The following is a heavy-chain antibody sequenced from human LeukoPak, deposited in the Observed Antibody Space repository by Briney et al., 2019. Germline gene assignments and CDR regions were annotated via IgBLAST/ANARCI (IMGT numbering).Heavy chain of an antibody. CDR3: ARGGSSWYLPYFDY. CDR1: GYIFTGYY. D-gene: IGHD6-13*01. V-gene: IGHV1-2*02. CDR2: INPNSGDT. J-gene: IGHJ4*02. Sequence: ASVKVSCKASGYIFTGYYMHWVRQAPGQGLEWMGWINPNSGDTNYAQKFQGRVTMTRDTSISTAYMKLSRLRSDDTAVYYCARGGSSWYLPYFDYWGQGTLVPVSS.